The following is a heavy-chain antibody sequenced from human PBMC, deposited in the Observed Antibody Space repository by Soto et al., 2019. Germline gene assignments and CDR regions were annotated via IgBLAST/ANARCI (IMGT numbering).Heavy chain of an antibody. Sequence: SETLSLTCTVSGDSISFYYWSWIRQSPGKGLEWIGYTYYSGSTNYNPSLKSRVTISVDTSKNQFSLKLSSVTAADTAVYYCARDFRVRVRGKLDYYYYGMDVWGQGTTVTVSS. CDR3: ARDFRVRVRGKLDYYYYGMDV. V-gene: IGHV4-59*01. CDR1: GDSISFYY. D-gene: IGHD3-10*01. CDR2: TYYSGST. J-gene: IGHJ6*02.